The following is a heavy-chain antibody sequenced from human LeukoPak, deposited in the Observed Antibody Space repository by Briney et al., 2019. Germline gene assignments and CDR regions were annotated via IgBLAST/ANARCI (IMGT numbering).Heavy chain of an antibody. CDR3: ARDSSSGANWFDP. Sequence: GGSLRLSCAASGNYWMHWVRQAPGKGLVWVSHINSDGSWTSYADSVKGRFTISKDNAKNTVYLQMNSLRAEDTAVYYCARDSSSGANWFDPWGQGTLVTVSS. CDR2: INSDGSWT. CDR1: GNYW. D-gene: IGHD6-6*01. V-gene: IGHV3-74*01. J-gene: IGHJ5*02.